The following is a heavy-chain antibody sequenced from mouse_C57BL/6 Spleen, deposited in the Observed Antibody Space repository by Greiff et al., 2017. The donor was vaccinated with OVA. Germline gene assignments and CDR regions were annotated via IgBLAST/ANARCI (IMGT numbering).Heavy chain of an antibody. CDR2: INYDGSST. D-gene: IGHD2-2*01. CDR1: GFTFSDYY. Sequence: EVKVVESEGGLVQPGSSMKLSCTASGFTFSDYYMAWVRQVPEKGLEWVANINYDGSSTYYLDSLKSRFIISRDNAKNILYLQMSSLKSEDTATYYCARGPYGYDVGYFDYWGQGTTLTVSS. J-gene: IGHJ2*01. CDR3: ARGPYGYDVGYFDY. V-gene: IGHV5-16*01.